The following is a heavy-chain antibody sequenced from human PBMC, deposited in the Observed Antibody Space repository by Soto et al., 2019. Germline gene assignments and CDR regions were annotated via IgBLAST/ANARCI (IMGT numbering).Heavy chain of an antibody. Sequence: SQTLSLTCAISGDSVSSNSAAWNWIRQSPSRGLEWLGRTYYRSKWYNDYAVCVKSRITINPDTSKNQFSLQLNSVTPEDTAVYYCARDARSHYYDSSGYPNDAFDIWGQGTMVTVSS. D-gene: IGHD3-22*01. J-gene: IGHJ3*02. V-gene: IGHV6-1*01. CDR2: TYYRSKWYN. CDR1: GDSVSSNSAA. CDR3: ARDARSHYYDSSGYPNDAFDI.